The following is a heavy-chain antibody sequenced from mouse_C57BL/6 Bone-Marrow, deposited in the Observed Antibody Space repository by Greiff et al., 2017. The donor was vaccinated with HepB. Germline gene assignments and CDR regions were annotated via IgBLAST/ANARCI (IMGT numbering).Heavy chain of an antibody. CDR2: IDPENGDT. D-gene: IGHD1-1*01. CDR1: GFNIKDDY. V-gene: IGHV14-4*01. J-gene: IGHJ4*01. Sequence: EVQLQQSGAELVRPGASVKLSCTASGFNIKDDYMHWVKQRPEQGLEWIGWIDPENGDTEYASKFQGKATITADTSSNTAYLQLSSLTSEDTAVYYCTTFYYGSSFYAMDCWGQGTSVTVSS. CDR3: TTFYYGSSFYAMDC.